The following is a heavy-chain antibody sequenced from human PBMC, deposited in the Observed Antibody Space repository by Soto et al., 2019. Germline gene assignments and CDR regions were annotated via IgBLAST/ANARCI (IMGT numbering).Heavy chain of an antibody. CDR3: ARDGCDCSGGSCYSDDFSCGASFRSTLPYGMDV. D-gene: IGHD2-15*01. CDR2: INHSGST. Sequence: SETLSLTCAVYGGSFSGYYWSWIRQPPGKGLEWIGEINHSGSTNYNPSLKGRVTISVDTSKNQFSLKLSSVTAADTAVYYCARDGCDCSGGSCYSDDFSCGASFRSTLPYGMDVWGQGTTVTVSS. CDR1: GGSFSGYY. V-gene: IGHV4-34*01. J-gene: IGHJ6*02.